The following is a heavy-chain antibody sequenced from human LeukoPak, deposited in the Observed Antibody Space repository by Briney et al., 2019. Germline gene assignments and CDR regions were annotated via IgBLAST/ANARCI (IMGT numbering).Heavy chain of an antibody. CDR1: GFTFGTYG. J-gene: IGHJ4*02. V-gene: IGHV3-30*03. Sequence: GRSLRLSCAASGFTFGTYGMHWVRQAPGKGLEWVAVLSHDGTNKYYADSVKGRFTISRDNSKNTLYLQMNSLRAEDTAVYYCAPGFLRTWYYLGDYWGQGPLVTVS. CDR2: LSHDGTNK. CDR3: APGFLRTWYYLGDY. D-gene: IGHD3-16*01.